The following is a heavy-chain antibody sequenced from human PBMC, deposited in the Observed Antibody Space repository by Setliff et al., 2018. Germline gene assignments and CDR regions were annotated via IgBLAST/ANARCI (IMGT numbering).Heavy chain of an antibody. CDR2: ITSDGSST. D-gene: IGHD4-4*01. CDR3: AKPTTVTTTHYYYYMDV. J-gene: IGHJ6*03. V-gene: IGHV3-74*01. CDR1: GFTFSNYY. Sequence: GGSLRLSCAASGFTFSNYYMHWVRQAPGKGLVWVSRITSDGSSTTYADSVKGRFTISRDNAKSTLYLQMNSLRAEDTAVYYCAKPTTVTTTHYYYYMDVWGKGTTVTVSS.